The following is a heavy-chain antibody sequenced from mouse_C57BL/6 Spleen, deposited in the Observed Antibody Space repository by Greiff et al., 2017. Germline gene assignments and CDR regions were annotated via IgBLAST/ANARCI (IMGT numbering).Heavy chain of an antibody. CDR1: GFTFTDYY. CDR2: IRNKANGYTT. Sequence: EVKLMESGGGLVQPGGSLSLSCAASGFTFTDYYMSWVRQPPGKALEWLGFIRNKANGYTTEYSASVKGRFTISRDNSQSILYLQMNALRAEDSATYYCARYYYSKGYYAMDYWGQGTSVTVSS. V-gene: IGHV7-3*01. D-gene: IGHD2-5*01. J-gene: IGHJ4*01. CDR3: ARYYYSKGYYAMDY.